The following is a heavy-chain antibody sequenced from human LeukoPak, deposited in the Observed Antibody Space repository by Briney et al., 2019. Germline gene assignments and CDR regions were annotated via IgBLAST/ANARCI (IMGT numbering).Heavy chain of an antibody. CDR2: ISSSSSYI. CDR3: AREGPYYYDSSSDV. V-gene: IGHV3-21*01. D-gene: IGHD3-22*01. CDR1: GFTFSSYS. J-gene: IGHJ6*02. Sequence: PGGSLRLSCAASGFTFSSYSMNWVRQAPGKGLEWVSSISSSSSYIYYADSVKGRFTISRDDAKNSLYLQMNSLRAEDTAVYYCAREGPYYYDSSSDVWGQGTAVTVSS.